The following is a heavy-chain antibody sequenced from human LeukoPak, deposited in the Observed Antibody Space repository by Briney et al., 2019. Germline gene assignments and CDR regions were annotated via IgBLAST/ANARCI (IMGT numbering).Heavy chain of an antibody. D-gene: IGHD2-2*02. J-gene: IGHJ4*02. V-gene: IGHV7-4-1*02. CDR1: GYTFTSYA. CDR3: ARDSWKTVVVPAAIGY. Sequence: ASVKVSCKASGYTFTSYAMNWVRQAPGQGLEWMGWINTNTGNPTYAQGFTGRFVFSLDTSVSTAYLQISSLKAEDTAVYYCARDSWKTVVVPAAIGYWGQGTLVTVSS. CDR2: INTNTGNP.